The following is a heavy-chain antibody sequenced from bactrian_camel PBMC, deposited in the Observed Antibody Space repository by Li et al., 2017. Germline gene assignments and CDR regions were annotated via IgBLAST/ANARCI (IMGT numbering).Heavy chain of an antibody. Sequence: QLVESGGGSVQAGESLRLSCAASGRTRGVGCMAWFRRFPGGKDREGVAGIDGAGDATYADSVKGRFTISRDNAKNTLYLQMNSLKTEDTAVYYCATDPRMLFRLLAENYWGQGTQVTVS. CDR3: ATDPRMLFRLLAENY. V-gene: IGHV3S53*01. CDR1: GRTRGVGC. D-gene: IGHD3*01. CDR2: IDGAGDA. J-gene: IGHJ4*01.